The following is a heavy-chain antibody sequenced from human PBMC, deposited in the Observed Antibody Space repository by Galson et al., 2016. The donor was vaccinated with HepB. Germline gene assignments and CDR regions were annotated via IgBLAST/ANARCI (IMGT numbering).Heavy chain of an antibody. V-gene: IGHV3-74*01. J-gene: IGHJ3*02. CDR1: GFTFSTFW. CDR2: ISTDGTIT. Sequence: SLRLSCAASGFTFSTFWIHWVRQAPGKGLVWVSRISTDGTITTYADSVKGRFTISRDNAKNTLYLQMNRLRADDTAVYYCGRTIIPSSPAFDIWGPGTMVTVSS. D-gene: IGHD2-2*01. CDR3: GRTIIPSSPAFDI.